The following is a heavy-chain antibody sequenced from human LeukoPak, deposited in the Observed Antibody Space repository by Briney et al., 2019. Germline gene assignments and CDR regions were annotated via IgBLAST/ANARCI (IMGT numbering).Heavy chain of an antibody. CDR2: IYYSGST. V-gene: IGHV4-39*01. J-gene: IGHJ4*02. CDR3: ARLAVIGNDFDY. Sequence: PSETLSLTCTVSGGSISSSSSYWGWIRQPPGKGLEWIGNIYYSGSTYYIPSLRSRITISVDTSKDQFSLNVSSVTAADTAVYYCARLAVIGNDFDYWGQGTLVTVSS. CDR1: GGSISSSSSY. D-gene: IGHD3-10*01.